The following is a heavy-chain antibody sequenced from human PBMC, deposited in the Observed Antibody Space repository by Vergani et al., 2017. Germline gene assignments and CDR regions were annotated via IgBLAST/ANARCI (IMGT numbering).Heavy chain of an antibody. CDR3: ARGRGYSYGFYYYYYMDV. CDR1: GDSISSYY. J-gene: IGHJ6*03. CDR2: IYYSGST. D-gene: IGHD5-18*01. Sequence: QVQLQESGPGLVKPSQTLSLTCSVSGDSISSYYWSWIRQPPGKGLEWIGYIYYSGSTNYNPSLKSRVTISVDTSKNQFSLKLSSVTAADTAVYYCARGRGYSYGFYYYYYMDVWGKGTTVTVSS. V-gene: IGHV4-59*01.